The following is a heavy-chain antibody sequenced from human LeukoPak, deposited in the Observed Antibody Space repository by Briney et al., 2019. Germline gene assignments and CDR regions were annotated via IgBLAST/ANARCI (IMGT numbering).Heavy chain of an antibody. CDR3: ARGITVVRGVIKGGMDV. D-gene: IGHD3-10*01. CDR1: GGTLSNYA. J-gene: IGHJ6*02. CDR2: IIPVFGTT. V-gene: IGHV1-69*06. Sequence: SVKVSCKASGGTLSNYAINWVRQAPGQGLEWLGEIIPVFGTTNYAQGLQGRLTITADKSTGTVYMELSSLRSGDTAVYYCARGITVVRGVIKGGMDVWGQGTTVTVSS.